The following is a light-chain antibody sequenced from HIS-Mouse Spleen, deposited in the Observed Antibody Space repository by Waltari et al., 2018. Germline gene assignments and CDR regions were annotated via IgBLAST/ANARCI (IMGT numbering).Light chain of an antibody. J-gene: IGLJ2*01. Sequence: QSVLTQPPSASGTPGQRVTISCSGSSSNIGSNYVYWYQQLPGTAPKLLIYRNNQRPSGVPARFSGSKSGTSASLAISGLRSEDEADYYCAAWDDSLSGVFGGGTKLTVL. V-gene: IGLV1-47*01. CDR3: AAWDDSLSGV. CDR1: SSNIGSNY. CDR2: RNN.